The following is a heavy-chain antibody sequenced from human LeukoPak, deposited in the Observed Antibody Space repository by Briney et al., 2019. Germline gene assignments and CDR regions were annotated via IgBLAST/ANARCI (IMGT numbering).Heavy chain of an antibody. CDR3: ATDSFDSSGYYPYYYYGMDV. Sequence: ASVKVSCKASGYTFTSYYIHWVRQAPGKGLEWMGGFDPEDGETIYAQKFQGRVTMTEDTSTDTAYMELSSLRSEDTAVYYCATDSFDSSGYYPYYYYGMDVWGQGTTVTVSS. CDR2: FDPEDGET. V-gene: IGHV1-24*01. J-gene: IGHJ6*02. D-gene: IGHD3-22*01. CDR1: GYTFTSYY.